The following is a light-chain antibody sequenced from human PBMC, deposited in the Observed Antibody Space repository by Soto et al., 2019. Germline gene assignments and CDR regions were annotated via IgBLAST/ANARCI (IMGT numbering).Light chain of an antibody. CDR2: DTT. CDR3: LLSYNGPYV. Sequence: QAVVTQEPSLTVSPGGTVTLTCGSSTGAVTNGHYPYWFQQKPGQAPRTLIYDTTNRHSWTPARFSGSLLGGKAALTLSGAQPEDEAEYYCLLSYNGPYVFGTGTKGTVL. V-gene: IGLV7-46*01. J-gene: IGLJ1*01. CDR1: TGAVTNGHY.